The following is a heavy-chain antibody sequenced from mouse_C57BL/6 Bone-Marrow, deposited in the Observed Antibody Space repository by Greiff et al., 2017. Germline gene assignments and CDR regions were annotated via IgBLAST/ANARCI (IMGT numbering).Heavy chain of an antibody. Sequence: VQGVESGAELVKPGASVKISCKASGYAFSSYWMNWVKQRPGKGLEWIGQIYPGGGDTNYNGKFKGKAKMTADKSSSTAYMQLSSLTSEDSAVYFCAPYGYPAYWGQGTLVTVSA. D-gene: IGHD2-2*01. CDR1: GYAFSSYW. J-gene: IGHJ3*01. CDR2: IYPGGGDT. CDR3: APYGYPAY. V-gene: IGHV1-80*01.